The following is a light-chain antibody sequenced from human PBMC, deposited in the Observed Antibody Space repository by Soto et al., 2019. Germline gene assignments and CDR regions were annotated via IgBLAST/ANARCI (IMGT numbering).Light chain of an antibody. CDR3: QQSYSTWT. Sequence: DIQITQSPSSLSASVGDRVTITCRASQSVTSYLNWYQQKPGKAPKLLIYGASSLQSGVPSRFSGSGSGTDFTLTISSLQPEDFATYYCQQSYSTWTFGQGTKVDIK. J-gene: IGKJ1*01. CDR2: GAS. V-gene: IGKV1-39*01. CDR1: QSVTSY.